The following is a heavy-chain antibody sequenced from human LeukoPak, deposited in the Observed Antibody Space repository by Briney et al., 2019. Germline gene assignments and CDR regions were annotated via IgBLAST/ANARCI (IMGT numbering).Heavy chain of an antibody. CDR2: FYSGTI. J-gene: IGHJ6*02. D-gene: IGHD3-10*01. Sequence: PSETLSLTCTVSGASMKYYYWTWIRQAAGKGLEFIGRFYSGTINYNPSLKSRATMSVDTSNNHFSLNLSSVTAADTAVYYCARLFGSGSYWVDVWGQGITVTISS. CDR1: GASMKYYY. V-gene: IGHV4-4*07. CDR3: ARLFGSGSYWVDV.